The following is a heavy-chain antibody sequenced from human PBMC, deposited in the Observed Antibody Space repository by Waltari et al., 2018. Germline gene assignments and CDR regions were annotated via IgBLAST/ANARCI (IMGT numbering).Heavy chain of an antibody. V-gene: IGHV4-39*07. Sequence: QLQLQESGPGLVKPSETLSLTCTVSGGSISSSSYYWGWIRQPTGKGLEWIGSIYYSGSTYYNPSLKSRVTISVDTSKNQFSLKRSSVTAADTAVYYCARVSIAARPVWFDPWGQGTLVTVSS. CDR1: GGSISSSSYY. J-gene: IGHJ5*02. CDR3: ARVSIAARPVWFDP. CDR2: IYYSGST. D-gene: IGHD6-6*01.